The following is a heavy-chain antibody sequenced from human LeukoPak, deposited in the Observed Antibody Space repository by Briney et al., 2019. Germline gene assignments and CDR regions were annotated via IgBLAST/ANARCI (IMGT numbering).Heavy chain of an antibody. Sequence: SETLSLTCTVSGGSISSSSYYWGWIRQPPGKGLEWIGSIYYSGSTSYNPSLKSRVTISVDTSKNQFSLKLSSVTAADTAVYYCARHLYDILTGYYIGGSWFDPWGQGTLVTVSS. D-gene: IGHD3-9*01. V-gene: IGHV4-39*01. J-gene: IGHJ5*02. CDR2: IYYSGST. CDR1: GGSISSSSYY. CDR3: ARHLYDILTGYYIGGSWFDP.